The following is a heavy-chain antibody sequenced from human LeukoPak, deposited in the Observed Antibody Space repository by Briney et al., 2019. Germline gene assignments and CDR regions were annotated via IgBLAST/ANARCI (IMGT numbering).Heavy chain of an antibody. Sequence: PSETLSLTCTVSGGSISSYYWSWIRQPPGKGLEWIGYIYYSGSTNYNPSLKSRVTISVDTSKNQFSLKLSSVTAADTAVYYCARGDICTNGVCPRDYYYGMDVWGQGTTVTVSS. J-gene: IGHJ6*02. CDR2: IYYSGST. CDR3: ARGDICTNGVCPRDYYYGMDV. D-gene: IGHD2-8*01. V-gene: IGHV4-59*01. CDR1: GGSISSYY.